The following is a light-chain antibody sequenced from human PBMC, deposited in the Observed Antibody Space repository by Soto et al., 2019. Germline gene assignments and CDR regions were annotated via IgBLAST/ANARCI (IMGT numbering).Light chain of an antibody. J-gene: IGLJ1*01. CDR3: SSYTTSNTRQIV. V-gene: IGLV2-14*03. Sequence: QSVLTQPASVSGSPGQSINISCTGTSSDVGGYNYVSWYQHHPGKAPKLIIYDVSNRPSGVSNPFSGSKSGNTASLTISVLQPEDEADYYCSSYTTSNTRQIVFGTGTKLTVL. CDR1: SSDVGGYNY. CDR2: DVS.